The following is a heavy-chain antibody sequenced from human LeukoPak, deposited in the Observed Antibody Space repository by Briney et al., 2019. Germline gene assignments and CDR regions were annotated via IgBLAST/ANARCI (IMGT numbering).Heavy chain of an antibody. V-gene: IGHV1-2*02. CDR1: GYTFTGYY. CDR3: ARVLRFGFSGEPTFDY. J-gene: IGHJ4*02. CDR2: INPNSGGT. D-gene: IGHD2/OR15-2a*01. Sequence: ASVKVSCKASGYTFTGYYMHWVRQAPGQGLEWMGWINPNSGGTNYAQKFQGRVTMTRDTSISTAYMELSRLRSDDTAVYYCARVLRFGFSGEPTFDYWGQGTLVTVSS.